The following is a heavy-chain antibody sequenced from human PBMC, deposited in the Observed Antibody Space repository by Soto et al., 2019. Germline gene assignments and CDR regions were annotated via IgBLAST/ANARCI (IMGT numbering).Heavy chain of an antibody. J-gene: IGHJ4*02. Sequence: GGSLRLSCAASGFTFSSYAMSWVRQAPGKGLEWVSAISGSGGSTYYADSVKGRFTISRDNSKNTLYLQMNSLRAEDTAVYYCAKPFYYSSFGYYFDYWGQGTLVTVSS. V-gene: IGHV3-23*01. D-gene: IGHD4-4*01. CDR2: ISGSGGST. CDR1: GFTFSSYA. CDR3: AKPFYYSSFGYYFDY.